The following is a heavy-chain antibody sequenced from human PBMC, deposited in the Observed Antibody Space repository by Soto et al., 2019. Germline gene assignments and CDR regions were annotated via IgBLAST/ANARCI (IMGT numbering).Heavy chain of an antibody. CDR3: ASSPARLRFFGWSIGFDH. V-gene: IGHV3-48*02. CDR2: ISSSSSTI. CDR1: GFTFSSYS. D-gene: IGHD3-9*01. J-gene: IGHJ4*01. Sequence: GGSLRLSCAASGFTFSSYSMNWVRQAPGKGLEWVSYISSSSSTIYYADSVKGRFTISRDNAKNSLYLQMNSLRDEDTAVYYCASSPARLRFFGWSIGFDHWGHGSRLSVCS.